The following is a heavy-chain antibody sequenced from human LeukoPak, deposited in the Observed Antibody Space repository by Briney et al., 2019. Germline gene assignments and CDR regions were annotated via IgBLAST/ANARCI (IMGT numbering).Heavy chain of an antibody. CDR1: GYTFNNYG. J-gene: IGHJ3*02. CDR2: IIPIFGTA. Sequence: SVKVSCKSSGYTFNNYGISWVRQAPGQGLEWMGGIIPIFGTANYAQKFQGRVTITADESTSTAYMELSSLRSEDTAVYYCARGGGSDAFDIWGQGTMVTVSS. V-gene: IGHV1-69*13. D-gene: IGHD3-16*01. CDR3: ARGGGSDAFDI.